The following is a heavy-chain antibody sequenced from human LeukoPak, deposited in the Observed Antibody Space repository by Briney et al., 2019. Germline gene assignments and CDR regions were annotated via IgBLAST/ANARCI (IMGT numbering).Heavy chain of an antibody. V-gene: IGHV3-21*05. Sequence: GGSLRLSCAASGFAFSDYSMNWVRQAPGKGLEWVSNIRGSRSGLGSGNYYADSVKGRFTVSRDNAKNSLYLQMNSLRAEDTASYYCARDDNWGFDYWGQGALVTVSS. CDR1: GFAFSDYS. CDR3: ARDDNWGFDY. CDR2: IRGSRSGLGSGN. D-gene: IGHD7-27*01. J-gene: IGHJ4*02.